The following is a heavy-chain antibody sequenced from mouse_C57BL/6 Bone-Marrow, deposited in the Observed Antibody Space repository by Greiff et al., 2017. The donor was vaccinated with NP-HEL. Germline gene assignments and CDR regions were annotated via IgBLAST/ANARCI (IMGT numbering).Heavy chain of an antibody. CDR1: GFTFSSYT. D-gene: IGHD1-1*01. J-gene: IGHJ2*01. CDR2: ISGGGGNT. Sequence: EVKLMESGGGLVKPGGSLKLSCAASGFTFSSYTMSWVRQTPEKRLEWVATISGGGGNTYYPDSVKGRFTISRDNAKNTLYLQMSSLRSEDTALYYCARAPSTVVAPFDYWGQGTTLTVSS. V-gene: IGHV5-9*01. CDR3: ARAPSTVVAPFDY.